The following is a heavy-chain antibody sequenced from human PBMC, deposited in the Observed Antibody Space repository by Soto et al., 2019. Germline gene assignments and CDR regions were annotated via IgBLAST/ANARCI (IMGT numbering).Heavy chain of an antibody. D-gene: IGHD6-13*01. CDR3: ARDRGHSSSWDYFDY. Sequence: ASVKVSCKASGYTFTSDYMHWVRQAPGQGLEWLGIINPSGGSTSYAQKFRGRVTMTRDTSTSTVYMELSSLRSEDTAVYYCARDRGHSSSWDYFDYWGLGTLVTVSS. V-gene: IGHV1-46*01. CDR1: GYTFTSDY. CDR2: INPSGGST. J-gene: IGHJ4*02.